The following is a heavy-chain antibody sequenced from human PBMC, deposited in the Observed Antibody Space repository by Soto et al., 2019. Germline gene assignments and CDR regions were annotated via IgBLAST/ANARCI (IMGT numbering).Heavy chain of an antibody. D-gene: IGHD2-21*01. Sequence: EVQLLESGGGLVQPGGSLRLSCADSGFSFKTYGMTWVRQAPGKGLEGVAHIDLSNSDTYYADSVKGRFTISRDNSKNMVYLQMNSLGNADTAVYYCVKGGAYCYNDCTRSYWGGGTLVTVSS. J-gene: IGHJ4*02. CDR2: IDLSNSDT. CDR1: GFSFKTYG. CDR3: VKGGAYCYNDCTRSY. V-gene: IGHV3-23*01.